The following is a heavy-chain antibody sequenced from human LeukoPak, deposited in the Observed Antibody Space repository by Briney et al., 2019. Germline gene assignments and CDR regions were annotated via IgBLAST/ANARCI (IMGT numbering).Heavy chain of an antibody. CDR2: ISAYNGNT. CDR3: ARESPAGSWNARPDY. Sequence: ASVKLSCNAAGNSFARCSSRDVGDGPGQRLEWIGWISAYNGNTNYAQKLQGRVTMTTDTSTSTAYMELRSLRSDDTAVYYCARESPAGSWNARPDYWGQGALVTVSS. D-gene: IGHD1-1*01. V-gene: IGHV1-18*04. CDR1: GNSFARCS. J-gene: IGHJ4*02.